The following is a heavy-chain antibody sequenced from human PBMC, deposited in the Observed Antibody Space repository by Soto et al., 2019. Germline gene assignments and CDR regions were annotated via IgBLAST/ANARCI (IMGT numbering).Heavy chain of an antibody. CDR2: IYYGGST. Sequence: SETLSLTCTVSGGSISSYYWSWIRRPPGKGLEWIGYIYYGGSTYYNPSLQSRVTMSVDRSRNQFSLKLNSVTAADTAVYYCARVRREYDNSGPVDYWGQGTLVTVSS. V-gene: IGHV4-59*04. D-gene: IGHD3-22*01. CDR3: ARVRREYDNSGPVDY. CDR1: GGSISSYY. J-gene: IGHJ4*02.